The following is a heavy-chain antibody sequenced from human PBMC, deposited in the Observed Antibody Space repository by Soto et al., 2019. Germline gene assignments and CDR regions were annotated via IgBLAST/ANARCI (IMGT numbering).Heavy chain of an antibody. D-gene: IGHD3-9*01. CDR1: GGSISSGDYY. CDR2: IYYSGST. J-gene: IGHJ3*02. Sequence: SETLSLTCTVSGGSISSGDYYWSWIRQPPGKGLEWIGYIYYSGSTYYNPSLKSRVTISVDTSKNQFSLKLSSVTAADTAVYYCARAKRHPNYDILTGGDAFDIWGQGTMVNVSS. V-gene: IGHV4-30-4*01. CDR3: ARAKRHPNYDILTGGDAFDI.